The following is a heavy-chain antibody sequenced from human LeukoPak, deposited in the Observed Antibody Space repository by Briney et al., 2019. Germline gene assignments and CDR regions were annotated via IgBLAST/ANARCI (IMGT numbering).Heavy chain of an antibody. CDR1: AGTFSSYA. D-gene: IGHD5-18*01. CDR3: ARVDTAMVIDY. V-gene: IGHV1-69*04. J-gene: IGHJ4*02. Sequence: SVKVSCKASAGTFSSYAISWVRQAPGQGLEWMGRIIPILGIANYAQKFQGRVTITADKSTSTAYMELSSLRSEDTAVYYCARVDTAMVIDYWGQGTLVTVSS. CDR2: IIPILGIA.